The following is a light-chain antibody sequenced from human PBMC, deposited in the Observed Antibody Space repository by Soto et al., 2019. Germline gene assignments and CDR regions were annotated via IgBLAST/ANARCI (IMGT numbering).Light chain of an antibody. V-gene: IGKV3-20*01. CDR3: QQYNAAQLT. J-gene: IGKJ1*01. Sequence: EIVLTQSPGTLSLSPGERATLSCRASQSLRNNYLAWYQQRPGQAPRLVIYGASSRATVIPHRFSASGSGTDFTLTISRLEPEECAVYFCQQYNAAQLTFGQGNKVDI. CDR1: QSLRNNY. CDR2: GAS.